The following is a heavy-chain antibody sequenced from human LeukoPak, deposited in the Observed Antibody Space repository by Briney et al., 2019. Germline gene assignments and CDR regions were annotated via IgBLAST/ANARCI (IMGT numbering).Heavy chain of an antibody. V-gene: IGHV3-23*01. CDR3: AKRGNTISVFDP. Sequence: QSGGSLRLSCGASGFTFSNYAMSWVRQAPGKGLEWVSGLTGGGDFTYYADSVKGRFTISRDNSKNTLYLEMNSLRADDTAVYYCAKRGNTISVFDPWGQGTLVTVSS. J-gene: IGHJ5*02. D-gene: IGHD5-24*01. CDR2: LTGGGDFT. CDR1: GFTFSNYA.